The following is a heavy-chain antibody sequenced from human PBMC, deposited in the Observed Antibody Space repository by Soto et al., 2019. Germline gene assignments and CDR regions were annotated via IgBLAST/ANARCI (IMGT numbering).Heavy chain of an antibody. CDR2: IIPIFGTA. CDR1: GGTFSSYA. Sequence: SVKVSCKASGGTFSSYAISWVRQAPGQGLEWMGGIIPIFGTANYAQKFQGRVTITADESTSTAYMELSSLRSEDTAVYYCGRNHHYPFPMHHSSYAMDVSGQGTTVTLSS. V-gene: IGHV1-69*13. J-gene: IGHJ6*02. CDR3: GRNHHYPFPMHHSSYAMDV. D-gene: IGHD1-26*01.